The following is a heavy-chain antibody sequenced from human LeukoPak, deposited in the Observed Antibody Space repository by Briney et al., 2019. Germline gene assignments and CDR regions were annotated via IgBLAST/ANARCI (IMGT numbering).Heavy chain of an antibody. CDR3: ARQIPVRYGMDV. V-gene: IGHV3-7*04. CDR2: IKQNGSEK. Sequence: VGSLRLSCAASGYTFTSYWISWVRQAPGRGLEWVANIKQNGSEKYYVDSVKGRFTISRDNAKNSLYLQMNSLGAEDTAVYYCARQIPVRYGMDVWGQGTTVTVSS. D-gene: IGHD3-10*01. CDR1: GYTFTSYW. J-gene: IGHJ6*02.